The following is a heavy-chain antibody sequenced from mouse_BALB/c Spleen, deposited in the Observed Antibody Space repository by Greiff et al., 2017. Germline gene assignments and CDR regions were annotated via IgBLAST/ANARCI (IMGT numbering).Heavy chain of an antibody. CDR3: ASDGYYEDYAMDY. Sequence: EVHLVESGGGLVQPGGSLKLSCAASGFTFSSYGMSWVRQTPDKRLELVATINSNGGSTYYPDSVKGRFTISRDNAKNTLYLQMSSLKSEDTAMYYCASDGYYEDYAMDYWGQGTSVTVSS. V-gene: IGHV5-6-3*01. CDR1: GFTFSSYG. CDR2: INSNGGST. J-gene: IGHJ4*01. D-gene: IGHD2-3*01.